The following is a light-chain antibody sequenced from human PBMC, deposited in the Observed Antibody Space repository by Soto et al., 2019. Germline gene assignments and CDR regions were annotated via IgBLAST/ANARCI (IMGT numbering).Light chain of an antibody. CDR1: QGIRND. Sequence: AIQMTQSPSSLSASVGDRVTITCRASQGIRNDLGWYQQKPGKAPKLLIYATSTLQSGVPSRFSGSGSGTDFTLTIGSLQPEDFATYYCLQDYDYPLAFGGGTKVEIK. V-gene: IGKV1-6*01. CDR2: ATS. J-gene: IGKJ4*01. CDR3: LQDYDYPLA.